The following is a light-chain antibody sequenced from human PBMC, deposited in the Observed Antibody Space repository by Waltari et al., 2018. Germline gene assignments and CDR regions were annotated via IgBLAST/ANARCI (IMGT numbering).Light chain of an antibody. Sequence: EIVMTQTPLSLPVTLGQPASISCRSSQSLVHIDGNTYSNWLHQRPGQPPRLLLYEISKRVSGVPDRVSGSGAGTDFTLEITRVEPDDVGIYYCSQTSQFPLTFGQGTRVEIK. V-gene: IGKV2-24*01. J-gene: IGKJ1*01. CDR2: EIS. CDR1: QSLVHIDGNTY. CDR3: SQTSQFPLT.